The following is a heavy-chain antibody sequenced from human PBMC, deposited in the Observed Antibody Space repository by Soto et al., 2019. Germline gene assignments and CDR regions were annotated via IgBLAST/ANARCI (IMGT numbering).Heavy chain of an antibody. V-gene: IGHV3-74*01. J-gene: IGHJ5*02. CDR3: AKSNWFDP. CDR2: IESDGSSP. Sequence: EVQLVESGGGLVQPGGSLRLSCAASGFTFSSYWMHWVRQAPGKGLVWVSRIESDGSSPIYADSVKGRFTISRDNAKNTLYPQMNSLRAEDTAVYYCAKSNWFDPWGQGTLVTVSS. CDR1: GFTFSSYW.